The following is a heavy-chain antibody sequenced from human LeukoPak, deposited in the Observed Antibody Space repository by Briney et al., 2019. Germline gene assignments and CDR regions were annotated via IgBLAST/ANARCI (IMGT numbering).Heavy chain of an antibody. J-gene: IGHJ5*02. CDR2: INPNSGGT. Sequence: ASVKVSCKASGYTFTGYYMHWVRQAPGQGLEWMGWINPNSGGTNYAQKFQGRVTMTRDTSISTAYMELSRLRSDDTAAYYCARGLTMVRGPSNWFDPWGQGTLVTVSS. CDR1: GYTFTGYY. V-gene: IGHV1-2*02. D-gene: IGHD3-10*01. CDR3: ARGLTMVRGPSNWFDP.